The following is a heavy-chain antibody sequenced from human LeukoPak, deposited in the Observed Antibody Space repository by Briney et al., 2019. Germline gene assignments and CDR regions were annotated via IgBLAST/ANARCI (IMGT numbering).Heavy chain of an antibody. Sequence: SEILSLTCAVYGGSFSGYYWSWIRQPPGKGLEWIGEINHSGSTNYNPSLKSRVTISVDTSKNQFSLNLSSVTAADTAVYYCARDSSSWYRNPFDYWGQGTLVTVSS. CDR2: INHSGST. CDR1: GGSFSGYY. CDR3: ARDSSSWYRNPFDY. D-gene: IGHD6-13*01. J-gene: IGHJ4*02. V-gene: IGHV4-34*01.